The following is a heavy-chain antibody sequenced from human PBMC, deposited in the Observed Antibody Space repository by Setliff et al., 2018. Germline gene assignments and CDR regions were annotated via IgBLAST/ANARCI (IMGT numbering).Heavy chain of an antibody. V-gene: IGHV1-46*01. Sequence: ASVKVSCKASGYAFTNYYMFCVRQAPGQGPEWMGTINTGGGSASSVDQFQGRVTLTTDTSTSTAYMEVTSLTSDDTAVYYFASLVRYCTRTSCQRTPGAEYWGQGTLVTVSS. CDR1: GYAFTNYY. CDR3: ASLVRYCTRTSCQRTPGAEY. CDR2: INTGGGSA. J-gene: IGHJ4*02. D-gene: IGHD2-2*01.